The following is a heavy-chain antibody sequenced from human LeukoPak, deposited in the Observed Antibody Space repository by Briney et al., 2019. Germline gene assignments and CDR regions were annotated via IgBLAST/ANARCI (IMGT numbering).Heavy chain of an antibody. CDR2: IYTSGST. Sequence: PSETLSLTCTVSGGSISSYYWSWIRQPAGKGLEWIGRIYTSGSTNYNPSLKSRVTMSVDTSKNQFSLKLSSVTAADTAVYYCARHGPTRWYYYGSGSYYKGGHFDYWGQGTLVTVSS. D-gene: IGHD3-10*01. V-gene: IGHV4-4*07. CDR1: GGSISSYY. J-gene: IGHJ4*02. CDR3: ARHGPTRWYYYGSGSYYKGGHFDY.